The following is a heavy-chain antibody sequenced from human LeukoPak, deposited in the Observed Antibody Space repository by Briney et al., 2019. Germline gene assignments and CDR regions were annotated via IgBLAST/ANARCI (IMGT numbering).Heavy chain of an antibody. CDR1: GFTFIRYW. CDR2: IKQDGSEK. Sequence: GGSLRLFCAASGFTFIRYWMSWARPAPGKGLEWVANIKQDGSEKYYVDSVKARFTISRDNAKNSLYLKMNSLRAEDTAVYYCARDFKGFGELGDAFDIWGQGTMVTVSS. J-gene: IGHJ3*02. D-gene: IGHD3-10*01. CDR3: ARDFKGFGELGDAFDI. V-gene: IGHV3-7*01.